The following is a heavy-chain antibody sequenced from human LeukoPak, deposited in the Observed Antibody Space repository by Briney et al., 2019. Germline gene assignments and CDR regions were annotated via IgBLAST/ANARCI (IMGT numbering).Heavy chain of an antibody. CDR3: ARGYSSSSYTDY. CDR1: GGSISSYY. Sequence: SETPSLTCTVSGGSISSYYWSWTRQPPGKGLEWIGYIYYSGSTNYNPSLKSRVTISVDTSKNQFSLKLSSVTAADTAVYYCARGYSSSSYTDYWGQGTLVTVSS. V-gene: IGHV4-59*01. J-gene: IGHJ4*02. D-gene: IGHD6-6*01. CDR2: IYYSGST.